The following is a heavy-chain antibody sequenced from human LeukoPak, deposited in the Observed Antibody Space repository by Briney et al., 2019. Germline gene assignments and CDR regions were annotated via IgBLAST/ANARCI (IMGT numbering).Heavy chain of an antibody. D-gene: IGHD2-21*02. CDR2: INPNSGGT. Sequence: ASVKVSCKASGYTFTSYYMHWVRQAPGQGLEWMGWINPNSGGTNYAQKLQGRVTMTRVTSISTAYMELSSLTSDDTAVYYCGLVTSGNWWFDPWGQGTLVTVSS. CDR3: GLVTSGNWWFDP. CDR1: GYTFTSYY. J-gene: IGHJ5*02. V-gene: IGHV1-2*02.